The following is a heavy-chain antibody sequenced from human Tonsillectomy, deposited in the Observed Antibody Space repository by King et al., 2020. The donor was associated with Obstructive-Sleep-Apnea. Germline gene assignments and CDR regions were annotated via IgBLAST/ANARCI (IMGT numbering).Heavy chain of an antibody. J-gene: IGHJ6*02. CDR3: ASMVRGYYYGMDV. CDR2: INHSGST. CDR1: GGSFSGYY. Sequence: VQLPQWGAGLLKPSETLSLTCAVYGGSFSGYYWSWIRQPPGKGLEWIGEINHSGSTNYNPSLKSRVTISVDTSKNQFSLKLSSVTAADTAVYYCASMVRGYYYGMDVWGQGTTVTVSS. V-gene: IGHV4-34*01. D-gene: IGHD3-10*01.